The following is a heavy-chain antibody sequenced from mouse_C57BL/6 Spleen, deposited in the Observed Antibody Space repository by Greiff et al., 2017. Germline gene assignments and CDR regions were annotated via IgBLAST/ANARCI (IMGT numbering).Heavy chain of an antibody. CDR1: GFTFSNYW. V-gene: IGHV6-3*01. J-gene: IGHJ3*01. D-gene: IGHD2-5*01. CDR2: IRLKSDNYAT. CDR3: TYYSNYGAY. Sequence: EVKVEESGGGLVQPGGSMKLSCVASGFTFSNYWMNWVRQSPEKGLEWVAQIRLKSDNYATHYAESVKGRFTISRDDSKSSVYLQMNNLRAEDTGIYYCTYYSNYGAYWGQGTLVTVSA.